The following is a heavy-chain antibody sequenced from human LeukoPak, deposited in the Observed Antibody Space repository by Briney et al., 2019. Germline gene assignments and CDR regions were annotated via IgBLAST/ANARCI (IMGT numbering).Heavy chain of an antibody. J-gene: IGHJ4*02. D-gene: IGHD6-13*01. CDR1: GFTFSSCA. V-gene: IGHV3-23*01. Sequence: PGGSLRLSCAASGFTFSSCAMSWVRQAPGKGLEWVSAISGSGGSTYYADSVKGRFTISRDNSKNTLYLQMNSLRAEDTAVYYCAKDRQQLVHSYFDYWGQGTLVTVSS. CDR2: ISGSGGST. CDR3: AKDRQQLVHSYFDY.